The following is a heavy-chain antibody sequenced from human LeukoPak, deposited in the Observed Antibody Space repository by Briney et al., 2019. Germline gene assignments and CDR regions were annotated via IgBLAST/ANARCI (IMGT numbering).Heavy chain of an antibody. D-gene: IGHD4-23*01. CDR1: GFTFSSYE. CDR2: ISSSGSTI. CDR3: ARVHRWPPGASGIHYFDY. J-gene: IGHJ4*02. Sequence: PGGSLRLSCAASGFTFSSYEMNWVRQAPGKGLEWVSYISSSGSTIYYADSVKGRFTISRDNAKNSLYLQMNSLRAEDTAVYYCARVHRWPPGASGIHYFDYWGQGTLVTVSS. V-gene: IGHV3-48*03.